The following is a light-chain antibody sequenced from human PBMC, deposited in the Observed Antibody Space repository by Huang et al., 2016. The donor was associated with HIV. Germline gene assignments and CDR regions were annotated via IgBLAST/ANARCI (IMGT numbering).Light chain of an antibody. Sequence: DIQMTQSPSSLSPSIGDRVTITCQASQDITNYLNCYQQKPGKAPELLIYDASNVETGVPSGFSGSGSGADFTFTISSLQSEDIATYYCQQYHNLPRGTFGPGTKVDIK. CDR2: DAS. CDR3: QQYHNLPRGT. V-gene: IGKV1-33*01. CDR1: QDITNY. J-gene: IGKJ3*01.